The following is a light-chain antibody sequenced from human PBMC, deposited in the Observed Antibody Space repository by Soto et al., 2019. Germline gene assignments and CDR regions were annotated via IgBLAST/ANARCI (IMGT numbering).Light chain of an antibody. CDR1: QGISNF. CDR3: QKYSSVIT. Sequence: DVQKTKCPSSLSASVGDRVTITCRASQGISNFLAWYQQKPGKVPKLLISAASTLQSGVPSRFSGSGSGTDFTLTITSLQPEDVATYYCQKYSSVITFGQGTRLEIK. V-gene: IGKV1-27*01. CDR2: AAS. J-gene: IGKJ5*01.